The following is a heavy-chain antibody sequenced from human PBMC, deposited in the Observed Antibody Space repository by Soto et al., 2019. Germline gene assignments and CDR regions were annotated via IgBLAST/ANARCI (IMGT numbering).Heavy chain of an antibody. Sequence: GGSLRLSCTASGFTFGDYAMSWFRQAPGKGLEWVGFIRSKAYGGTTEYAASVKGRFTISRDDSKSIAYLQMNSLKTEDTAVYYCTRDRLQVRYTDYYYYMDVWGKGTTVTVSS. V-gene: IGHV3-49*03. D-gene: IGHD5-12*01. CDR2: IRSKAYGGTT. CDR1: GFTFGDYA. CDR3: TRDRLQVRYTDYYYYMDV. J-gene: IGHJ6*03.